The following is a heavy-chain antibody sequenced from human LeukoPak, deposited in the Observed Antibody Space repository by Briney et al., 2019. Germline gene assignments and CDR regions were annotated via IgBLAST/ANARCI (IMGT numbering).Heavy chain of an antibody. J-gene: IGHJ4*02. CDR1: GFTFSSYG. CDR3: AKDLTRIAAAGTSDY. V-gene: IGHV3-30*18. CDR2: ISYDGSNK. D-gene: IGHD6-13*01. Sequence: GGSLRLSCAASGFTFSSYGMHWVRQAPGKGPEWVAVISYDGSNKYYADSVKGRFTISRDNSKNTLYLQMNSLRAEDTAVYYCAKDLTRIAAAGTSDYWGQGTLVTVSS.